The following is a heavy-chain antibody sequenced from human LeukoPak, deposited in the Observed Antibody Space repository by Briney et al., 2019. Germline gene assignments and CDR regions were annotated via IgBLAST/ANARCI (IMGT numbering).Heavy chain of an antibody. CDR1: GFTFSSYA. D-gene: IGHD1-26*01. Sequence: GGSLRLSCAASGFTFSSYAMSWVRQAPGKGLEWVSAISGSGGSTYYADSVRGRFTISRDNSKNTLYLQMNSLRAEDTAVYYCAKDREVGATWGAFDYWGQGTLVTVSS. CDR2: ISGSGGST. CDR3: AKDREVGATWGAFDY. V-gene: IGHV3-23*01. J-gene: IGHJ4*02.